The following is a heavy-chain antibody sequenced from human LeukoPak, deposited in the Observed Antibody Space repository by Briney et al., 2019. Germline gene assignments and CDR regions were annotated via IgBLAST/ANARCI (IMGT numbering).Heavy chain of an antibody. CDR1: GFTFSNHW. CDR3: ARDVEGGTFDI. CDR2: IEPDGRET. J-gene: IGHJ3*02. Sequence: GGSLRLSCAASGFTFSNHWMNWVRQAPGKGLEWVAHIEPDGRETNYVDSVQGRFSISRDNAKNSLFLEMSSLRADDTAVYFCARDVEGGTFDIWGQGTTVTVSS. D-gene: IGHD3-16*01. V-gene: IGHV3-7*05.